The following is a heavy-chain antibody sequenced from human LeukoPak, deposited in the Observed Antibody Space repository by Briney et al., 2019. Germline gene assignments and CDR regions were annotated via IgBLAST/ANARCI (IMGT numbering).Heavy chain of an antibody. V-gene: IGHV4-61*02. D-gene: IGHD4-23*01. CDR2: IYTSGST. CDR3: ARVRTTVVTPGYYYYYYMDV. J-gene: IGHJ6*03. CDR1: GGSISSSTYY. Sequence: TSETLSLTCTVSGGSISSSTYYWGWIRQPPGKGLEWIGRIYTSGSTNYNPSLKSRVTISVDTSKNQFSLKLSSVTAADTAVYYCARVRTTVVTPGYYYYYYMDVWGKGTTVTISS.